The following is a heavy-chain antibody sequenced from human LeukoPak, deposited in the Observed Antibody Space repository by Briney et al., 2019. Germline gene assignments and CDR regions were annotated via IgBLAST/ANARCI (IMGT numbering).Heavy chain of an antibody. Sequence: PGGSLRLSCAASGFTFSDYYMSWIRQAPGKGLEWVSYISSSSTYTKYADSVKGRFAISRDNAKNSLYLQTDSLRAEDTAVYYCARYGSGSYWYFDLWGRGTQVTVSS. CDR2: ISSSSTYT. J-gene: IGHJ2*01. V-gene: IGHV3-11*03. CDR3: ARYGSGSYWYFDL. CDR1: GFTFSDYY. D-gene: IGHD3-10*01.